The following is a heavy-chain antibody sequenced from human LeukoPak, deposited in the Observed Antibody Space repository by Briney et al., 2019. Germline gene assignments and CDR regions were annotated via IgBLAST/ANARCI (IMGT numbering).Heavy chain of an antibody. CDR1: GFTFDDYA. J-gene: IGHJ3*02. Sequence: GRSLRLSCAASGFTFDDYAMHWVRQAPGKGLEWVSGISWNSGSIGYADSVKGRFTISRDNAKNSLYLQMNSLRAEDTALYYCAKRQVAGDAFDIWGQGKMVTVSS. D-gene: IGHD6-19*01. V-gene: IGHV3-9*01. CDR3: AKRQVAGDAFDI. CDR2: ISWNSGSI.